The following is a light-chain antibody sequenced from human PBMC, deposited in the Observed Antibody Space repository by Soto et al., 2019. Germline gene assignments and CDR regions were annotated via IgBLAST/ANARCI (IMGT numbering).Light chain of an antibody. CDR1: SSDFGSYNL. J-gene: IGLJ2*01. CDR3: CSYAGSSTFVV. V-gene: IGLV2-23*03. CDR2: EGS. Sequence: QSVLTQPASVSGSPGPSITLSCTGTSSDFGSYNLVSWYQQHPGKAPKLMIYEGSKSHSGVSNRFSGSKSGNTASLTISGLQAEDEADYYCCSYAGSSTFVVFGGGTKLTVL.